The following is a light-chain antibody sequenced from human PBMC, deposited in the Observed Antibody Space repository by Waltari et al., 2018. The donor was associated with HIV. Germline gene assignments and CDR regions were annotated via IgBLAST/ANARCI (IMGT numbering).Light chain of an antibody. J-gene: IGLJ3*02. CDR3: TAWDASLSVWV. CDR1: SYNIGSNY. V-gene: IGLV1-47*01. Sequence: QSVLTQPPAASGTPGQRVTMYCSGSSYNIGSNYVYWYRQLPGTAPNLLTYRMTQLPSGVPDRFSCSHSGTSSSLAISGLRSEDEADYYCTAWDASLSVWVFGGGPKLTVL. CDR2: RMT.